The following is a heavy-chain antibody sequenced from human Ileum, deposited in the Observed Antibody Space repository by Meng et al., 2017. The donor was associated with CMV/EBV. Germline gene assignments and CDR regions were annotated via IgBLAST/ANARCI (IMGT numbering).Heavy chain of an antibody. J-gene: IGHJ5*02. Sequence: TLSLTCRIAGGYIDSNTHSWGWVRQPPGKNLEWIGSFFYSGHTYYNPSLKGRVTISVDPSKNHFSLKLTSLTAADTAVYYCARDAGSTWGQGTLVTVSS. CDR1: GGYIDSNTHS. D-gene: IGHD3-10*01. CDR2: FFYSGHT. CDR3: ARDAGST. V-gene: IGHV4-39*07.